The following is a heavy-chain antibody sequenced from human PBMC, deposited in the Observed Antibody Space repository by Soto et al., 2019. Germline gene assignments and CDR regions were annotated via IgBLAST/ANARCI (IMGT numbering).Heavy chain of an antibody. CDR2: IIPIFGTA. CDR1: GGTFSNYA. J-gene: IGHJ4*02. CDR3: ARPVEMATISRSYLFY. V-gene: IGHV1-69*13. D-gene: IGHD5-12*01. Sequence: GASVKVSCKASGGTFSNYAINWVRQAPGQGLEWMGGIIPIFGTANYAQKFRGRVTITADESTSTAYLDLSSLRSEDTAVYYCARPVEMATISRSYLFYWGQGTLVTVYS.